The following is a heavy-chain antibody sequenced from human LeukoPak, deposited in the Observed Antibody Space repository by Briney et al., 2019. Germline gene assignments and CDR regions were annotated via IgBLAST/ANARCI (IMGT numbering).Heavy chain of an antibody. J-gene: IGHJ4*02. CDR3: AKPPNSGYDLYFDY. Sequence: PGGSLRLSCAASGFNFSSYAMSWVRQAPGKGLEWVSAISGSGGSTYYADSVKGRFTISRDNSKNTLYLQMNSLRAEDTAVYYCAKPPNSGYDLYFDYWGQGTLVTVSS. CDR1: GFNFSSYA. D-gene: IGHD5-12*01. CDR2: ISGSGGST. V-gene: IGHV3-23*01.